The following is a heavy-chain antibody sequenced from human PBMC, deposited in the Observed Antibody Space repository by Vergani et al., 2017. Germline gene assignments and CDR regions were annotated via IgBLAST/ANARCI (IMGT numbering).Heavy chain of an antibody. CDR3: ARVPPPRVAVAGTLYFDL. J-gene: IGHJ2*01. CDR1: GGSISSGDYY. CDR2: IYYSGST. Sequence: QVQLQESGPGLVKPSQTLSLTCTVSGGSISSGDYYWSWIRQPPGKGLEWIGYIYYSGSTYYNPSLKSRVTISVDTSKNQFSLKLSSVTAADTAVYYCARVPPPRVAVAGTLYFDLWGRGTLVTVSS. D-gene: IGHD6-19*01. V-gene: IGHV4-30-4*08.